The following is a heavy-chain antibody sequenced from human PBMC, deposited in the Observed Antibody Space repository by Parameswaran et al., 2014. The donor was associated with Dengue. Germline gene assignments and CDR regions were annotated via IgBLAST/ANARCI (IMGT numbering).Heavy chain of an antibody. CDR2: IYPGDSDT. V-gene: IGHV5-51*01. CDR3: ARRGSGFRGQYYGMDV. J-gene: IGHJ6*02. D-gene: IGHD6-19*01. Sequence: VRQMPGKGLEWMGIIYPGDSDTRYSPSFQGQVTISADKSISTAYLQWSSLKASDTAMYYCARRGSGFRGQYYGMDVWGQGTTVTVSS.